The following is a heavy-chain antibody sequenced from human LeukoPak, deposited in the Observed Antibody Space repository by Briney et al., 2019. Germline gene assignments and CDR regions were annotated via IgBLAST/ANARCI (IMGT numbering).Heavy chain of an antibody. D-gene: IGHD3-22*01. CDR3: ARHYDSSGYSLTAFDY. CDR2: IIPIFGTA. V-gene: IGHV1-69*05. CDR1: GGTFSSYA. J-gene: IGHJ4*02. Sequence: SVKVSCKASGGTFSSYAISWVRQAPGQGLEWMGGIIPIFGTANYAQKFQGRVTITTDESTSTAYMELSSLRSEDTAVYYCARHYDSSGYSLTAFDYWGQGTLVSVSS.